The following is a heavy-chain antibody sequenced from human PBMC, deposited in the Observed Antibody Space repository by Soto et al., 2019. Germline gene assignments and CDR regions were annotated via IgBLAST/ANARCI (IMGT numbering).Heavy chain of an antibody. CDR2: IWYNGSKK. CDR1: GFTFSSYG. J-gene: IGHJ6*02. D-gene: IGHD2-15*01. V-gene: IGHV3-33*03. Sequence: QVHLVESGGGVVQPGRSLRLSCAASGFTFSSYGMLWVRQAPGKGLEWVAVIWYNGSKKYYGESVKGRFTIFRDNSENTLYLEMSSLRGEDTAGYYCARQLAVPYAAYAMDVWGQGTTVTVSS. CDR3: ARQLAVPYAAYAMDV.